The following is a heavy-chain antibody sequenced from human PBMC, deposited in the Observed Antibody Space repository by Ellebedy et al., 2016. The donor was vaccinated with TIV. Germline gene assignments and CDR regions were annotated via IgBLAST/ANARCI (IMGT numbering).Heavy chain of an antibody. Sequence: ASVKVSXKTSGYTFTKYGISWVRQAPGQGLEWMGWISTYNGNTNYAQNLQGRVTMTTDTSTSTAYMELRSLRSGDTAIYYCARGGRTAANDYWGQGTLVTVSS. V-gene: IGHV1-18*01. D-gene: IGHD2-2*01. CDR2: ISTYNGNT. J-gene: IGHJ4*02. CDR1: GYTFTKYG. CDR3: ARGGRTAANDY.